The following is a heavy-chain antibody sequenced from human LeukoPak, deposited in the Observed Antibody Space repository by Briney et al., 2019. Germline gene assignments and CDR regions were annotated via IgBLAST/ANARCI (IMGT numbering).Heavy chain of an antibody. V-gene: IGHV3-23*01. CDR2: ISASGGTT. Sequence: GGSLRLSCAASGFTVSSNYMSWVRQAPGKGLEWLSTISASGGTTYYADSVQSRFTISRDNSKNMLYLRMNSLRAEDTALYYCAKGGPYSKFPFDPWGQGTLVTVFS. CDR3: AKGGPYSKFPFDP. D-gene: IGHD4-11*01. CDR1: GFTVSSNY. J-gene: IGHJ5*02.